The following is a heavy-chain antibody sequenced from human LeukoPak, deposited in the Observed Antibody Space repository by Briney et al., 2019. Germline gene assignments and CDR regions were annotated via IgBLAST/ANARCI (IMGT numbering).Heavy chain of an antibody. CDR1: GYTFTGYY. CDR3: ARDIYYGYRYGSRLGYGMDV. J-gene: IGHJ6*02. Sequence: GASVKVSCKASGYTFTGYYMHWVRQAPGQGLEWMGRINPNSGGTNHAQKFQGRVTMTRDTSISTAYMELSRLRSDDTAVYYCARDIYYGYRYGSRLGYGMDVWGQGTKVTVSS. V-gene: IGHV1-2*06. D-gene: IGHD5-18*01. CDR2: INPNSGGT.